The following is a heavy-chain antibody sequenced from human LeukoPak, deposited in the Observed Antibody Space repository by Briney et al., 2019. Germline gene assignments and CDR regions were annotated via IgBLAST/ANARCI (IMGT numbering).Heavy chain of an antibody. V-gene: IGHV3-48*01. Sequence: PGRSLRLSCAASGFTFGSFSMNWVRQAPGKGLEWVSYISSSGTIIYYAGSVKGRFTISRDNSKNTLYLQMNSLRAEDTAVYYCAKDESMWGYCSGGSCYGFDYWGQGTLVTVSS. J-gene: IGHJ4*02. D-gene: IGHD2-15*01. CDR2: ISSSGTII. CDR1: GFTFGSFS. CDR3: AKDESMWGYCSGGSCYGFDY.